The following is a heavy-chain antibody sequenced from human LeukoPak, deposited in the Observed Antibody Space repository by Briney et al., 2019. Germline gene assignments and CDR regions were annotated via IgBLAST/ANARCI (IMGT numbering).Heavy chain of an antibody. CDR2: IFYGGDI. D-gene: IGHD3-10*01. J-gene: IGHJ4*02. CDR1: GDSVASYY. CDR3: ARDPDASGAGY. Sequence: SETLSLTCTVSGDSVASYYWSWIRQPPGKSLEWIGYIFYGGDINYNPSLKSRVTMSVDTSKNQFSLKLSSVTAADTAVYCCARDPDASGAGYWGQGTLVTVSS. V-gene: IGHV4-59*02.